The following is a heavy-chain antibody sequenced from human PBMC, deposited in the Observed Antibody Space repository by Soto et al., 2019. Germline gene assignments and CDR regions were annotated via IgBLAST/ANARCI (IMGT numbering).Heavy chain of an antibody. Sequence: PGGSLRLSCAASGFTFSSYWMSWVRQAPGKGLEWVANIKQDGSEKYYVDSVKGRFTISRDNAKNSLYLQMNSLRAEDTAVYYCARDYYDILTGYSWGYFDYWGQGTLVTVSS. CDR2: IKQDGSEK. D-gene: IGHD3-9*01. CDR1: GFTFSSYW. J-gene: IGHJ4*02. V-gene: IGHV3-7*01. CDR3: ARDYYDILTGYSWGYFDY.